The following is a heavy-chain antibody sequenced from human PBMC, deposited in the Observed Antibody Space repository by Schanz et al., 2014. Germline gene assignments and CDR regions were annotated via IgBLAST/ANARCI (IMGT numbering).Heavy chain of an antibody. Sequence: QVHLVQSGAEVKKPGSSVKVSCKASGGTFSSDTFSWVRQAPGQGLEWMGRIDPILDVGNYAQQFQGRVTFTADKSTSTAYMELSSLRYEDTALYYCARGTMPGTFDIWGQGTMVTVSS. V-gene: IGHV1-69*02. D-gene: IGHD2-2*01. CDR1: GGTFSSDT. J-gene: IGHJ3*02. CDR2: IDPILDVG. CDR3: ARGTMPGTFDI.